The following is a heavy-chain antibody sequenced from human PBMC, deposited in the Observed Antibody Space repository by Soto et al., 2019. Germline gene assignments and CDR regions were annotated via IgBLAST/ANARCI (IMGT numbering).Heavy chain of an antibody. D-gene: IGHD6-13*01. V-gene: IGHV1-69*02. CDR1: GGTFSSYT. CDR2: IIPILGIA. J-gene: IGHJ6*03. Sequence: QVQLVQSGAEVKKPGSSVKVSCKASGGTFSSYTISWVRQAPGQGLEWMGRIIPILGIANYAQKFQGRVTITADKSTSTAYMELSSMRSEDTAVYYWARQERGSSWYMDVWGQGTTVTVSS. CDR3: ARQERGSSWYMDV.